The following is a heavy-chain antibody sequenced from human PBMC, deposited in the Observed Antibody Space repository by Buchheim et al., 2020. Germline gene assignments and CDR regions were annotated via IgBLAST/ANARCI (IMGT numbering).Heavy chain of an antibody. CDR1: RFTFSSYA. CDR2: VSGSGGRK. D-gene: IGHD2-2*01. CDR3: AKILTAVPTALPDF. J-gene: IGHJ4*02. V-gene: IGHV3-23*04. Sequence: EVRLVESGGDLVQPGGSLRLSCAASRFTFSSYAMTWVRQASGKGREWVSVVSGSGGRKYYADSVKGRFTISKDNSNNILYLQMNSLRAEDTAIYYCAKILTAVPTALPDFWGQGTL.